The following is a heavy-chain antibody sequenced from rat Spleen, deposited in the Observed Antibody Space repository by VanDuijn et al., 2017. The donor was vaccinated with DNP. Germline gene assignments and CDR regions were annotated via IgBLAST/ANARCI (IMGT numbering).Heavy chain of an antibody. CDR3: VKYYSSWFAN. CDR2: ISYSGST. V-gene: IGHV3-1*01. Sequence: EVQLQESGPGLVKPSQSLSLTCSVTDYSIASSYKWNWIRKFPGNKMEWIGHISYSGSTSSNPSLKSRISITRDTSKNQYFLQLNSVTTEDTATYYCVKYYSSWFANWGQGTLVTVSS. J-gene: IGHJ3*01. CDR1: DYSIASSY. D-gene: IGHD1-2*01.